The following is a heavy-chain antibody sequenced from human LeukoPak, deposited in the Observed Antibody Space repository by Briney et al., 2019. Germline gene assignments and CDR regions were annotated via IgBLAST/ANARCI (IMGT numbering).Heavy chain of an antibody. CDR2: INPNSGGT. V-gene: IGHV1-2*02. CDR1: GYTFTGYY. D-gene: IGHD3-22*01. CDR3: ARDLGLDSSGHYGDY. Sequence: ASVKVSCKASGYTFTGYYMHWVRQAPGQGLERMGWINPNSGGTNYAQKFQGRVTMTRDTSISTAYMELSRLRSDDTAVYYCARDLGLDSSGHYGDYWGQGTLVTVSS. J-gene: IGHJ4*02.